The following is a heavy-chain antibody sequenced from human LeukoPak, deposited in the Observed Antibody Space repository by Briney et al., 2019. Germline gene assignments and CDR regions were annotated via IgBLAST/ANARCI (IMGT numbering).Heavy chain of an antibody. J-gene: IGHJ4*02. D-gene: IGHD3-22*01. V-gene: IGHV4-34*01. CDR1: GGSFSGYY. Sequence: SETLSLTCAVYGGSFSGYYWSWIRQPPGKGLEWIGEINHSGSTNYNPSLKSRVTISVDTSKNQFSLKLSSVTAADTAVYYCARHLRWGSGYYYVHFDYWGQGTLVTVSS. CDR3: ARHLRWGSGYYYVHFDY. CDR2: INHSGST.